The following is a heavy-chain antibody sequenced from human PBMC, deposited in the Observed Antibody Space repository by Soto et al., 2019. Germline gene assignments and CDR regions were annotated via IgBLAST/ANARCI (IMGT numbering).Heavy chain of an antibody. V-gene: IGHV4-39*01. CDR3: ARLGGYCTTSCYGYYAMDV. J-gene: IGHJ6*02. D-gene: IGHD2-8*01. CDR2: FYYSGST. Sequence: SETLSLPCTVSGGSIISGTHSLGWIRQPPGKGLEWIGTFYYSGSTYYNPSLKSRVTISVDTSKNQFSLKVSSVTAADTAVYYCARLGGYCTTSCYGYYAMDVWGQGTTVT. CDR1: GGSIISGTHS.